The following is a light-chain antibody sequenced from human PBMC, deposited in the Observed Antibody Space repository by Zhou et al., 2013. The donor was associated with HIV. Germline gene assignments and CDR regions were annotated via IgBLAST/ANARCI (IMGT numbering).Light chain of an antibody. CDR3: QQLYGYPFT. CDR1: QDIGSY. V-gene: IGKV1-8*01. CDR2: AAS. Sequence: AIRITQSPSSLSASVGDRVTITCRASQDIGSYLAWYQQKPGQAPTVVIYAASTLQSGVPVRFSAGGSGTDFTLTLNGLQSEDFATFYCQQLYGYPFTFGQGTRLEI. J-gene: IGKJ5*01.